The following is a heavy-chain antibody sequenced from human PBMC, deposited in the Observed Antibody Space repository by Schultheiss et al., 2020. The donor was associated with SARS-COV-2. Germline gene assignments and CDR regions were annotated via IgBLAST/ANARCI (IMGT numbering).Heavy chain of an antibody. Sequence: GGSLRLSCAASGFTFSSYEMNWVRQAPGKGLEWVSYISSSGSTIYYADSVKGRFTISRDNAKNSLYLQMNSLRAEDTAVYYCVRDPGGVQGVIIRYFDYWGQGTLVTVSS. D-gene: IGHD3-10*01. J-gene: IGHJ4*02. CDR1: GFTFSSYE. CDR2: ISSSGSTI. CDR3: VRDPGGVQGVIIRYFDY. V-gene: IGHV3-48*03.